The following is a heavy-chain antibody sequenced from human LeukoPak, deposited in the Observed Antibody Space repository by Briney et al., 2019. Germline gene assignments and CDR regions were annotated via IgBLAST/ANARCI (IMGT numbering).Heavy chain of an antibody. Sequence: SETLSLTCTVSGGSISNYYWTWIRQPPGPGLEGIGNIYYSGSTNYNHSLKSRVPISVDTSKDQFSLKLSSVSAADMAVYYCSRVKGTGDHSAFDYWGQGSLVTVSS. CDR2: IYYSGST. CDR1: GGSISNYY. V-gene: IGHV4-59*01. J-gene: IGHJ4*02. D-gene: IGHD3-16*01. CDR3: SRVKGTGDHSAFDY.